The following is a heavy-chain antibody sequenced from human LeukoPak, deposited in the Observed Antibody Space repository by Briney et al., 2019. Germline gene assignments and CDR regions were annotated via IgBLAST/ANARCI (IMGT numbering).Heavy chain of an antibody. D-gene: IGHD3-9*01. CDR2: IRYDRSNK. Sequence: GRSLRLSCAASGFTFSSYGMHWVRQAPGKGLEWVAVIRYDRSNKYYADSVKGRFTISRDNSKNTLYLQMNSLRAEDTAVYYCAREGDQIRYFDWLSHPTYYYYMDVWGKGTTVTVSS. V-gene: IGHV3-33*01. CDR1: GFTFSSYG. CDR3: AREGDQIRYFDWLSHPTYYYYMDV. J-gene: IGHJ6*03.